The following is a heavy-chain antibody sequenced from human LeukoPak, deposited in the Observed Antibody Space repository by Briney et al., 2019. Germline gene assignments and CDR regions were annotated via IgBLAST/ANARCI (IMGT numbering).Heavy chain of an antibody. CDR3: ARDRAMIVVVTPYFDY. CDR2: ISAYNGNT. J-gene: IGHJ4*02. Sequence: ASVKVSCKASGYTFTSYGISWVRQAPGQGLEWMGWISAYNGNTNYAQKLQGRVTMTTDTSTSTAYMELRSLRSDDTAVYYCARDRAMIVVVTPYFDYWGQGTLVIVSS. V-gene: IGHV1-18*01. D-gene: IGHD3-22*01. CDR1: GYTFTSYG.